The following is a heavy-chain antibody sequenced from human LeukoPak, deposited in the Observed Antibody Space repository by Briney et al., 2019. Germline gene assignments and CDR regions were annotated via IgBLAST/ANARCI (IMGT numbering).Heavy chain of an antibody. Sequence: TSVKISCKASGYPLSSYGITWVRQAPGQGLEWLGWISAYNGNTQYGENVQGRVTMTTETSTSTAYMELRRLRSDDTAIYFCGSGSYYPFDFWGQGTLVTVSS. J-gene: IGHJ4*02. CDR3: GSGSYYPFDF. CDR2: ISAYNGNT. V-gene: IGHV1-18*01. CDR1: GYPLSSYG. D-gene: IGHD3-22*01.